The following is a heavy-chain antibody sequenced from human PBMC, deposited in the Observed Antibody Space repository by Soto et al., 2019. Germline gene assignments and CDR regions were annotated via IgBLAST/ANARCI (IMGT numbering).Heavy chain of an antibody. J-gene: IGHJ6*02. D-gene: IGHD2-2*01. V-gene: IGHV1-2*04. Sequence: ASVKVSCKASGYTFTCYYMHWVRQAPGQGLEWMGWINPNSGGTNYAQKFQGWVTMTRDTSISTAYMELSRLRSDDTAVYYCARGIVVPAARPYYYYGMDVWGQGTTVTVSS. CDR1: GYTFTCYY. CDR3: ARGIVVPAARPYYYYGMDV. CDR2: INPNSGGT.